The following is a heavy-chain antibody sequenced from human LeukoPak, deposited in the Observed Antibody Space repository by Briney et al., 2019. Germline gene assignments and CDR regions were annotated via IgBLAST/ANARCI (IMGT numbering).Heavy chain of an antibody. D-gene: IGHD3-22*01. Sequence: GGSLRLSCSASGFTFDTFAMHWVRQAPGKGLEYDSSISDNGGTTYYADSVKGGFTISRDNSKNTLYLQMSSLRAEDTAVYFCVTQGDGYYSGPFDYWGQGTLVTVSS. CDR2: ISDNGGTT. V-gene: IGHV3-64D*06. CDR1: GFTFDTFA. CDR3: VTQGDGYYSGPFDY. J-gene: IGHJ4*02.